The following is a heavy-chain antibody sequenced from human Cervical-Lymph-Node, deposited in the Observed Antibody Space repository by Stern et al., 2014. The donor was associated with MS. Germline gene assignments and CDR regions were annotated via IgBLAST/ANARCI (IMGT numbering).Heavy chain of an antibody. V-gene: IGHV3-30*04. CDR1: GFTFSSYA. Sequence: QVQLVQSGGGVVQPGRSLRLSCAASGFTFSSYAMHWVRQAPGKGLEWVAVIWYDGSHKYYTDSVKGRFTISRDNSKNTLYLQMNSLRAEDTAVYYCARPVWDRAYYYYGMDVWGQGTTVTVSS. D-gene: IGHD3-16*01. CDR3: ARPVWDRAYYYYGMDV. J-gene: IGHJ6*02. CDR2: IWYDGSHK.